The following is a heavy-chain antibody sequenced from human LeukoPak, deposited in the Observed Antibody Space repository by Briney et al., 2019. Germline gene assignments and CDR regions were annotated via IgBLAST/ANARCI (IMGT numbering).Heavy chain of an antibody. V-gene: IGHV3-11*06. CDR1: VVTFIDDY. CDR2: TSRSIGYT. CDR3: ARDSLYYYDSSGYYPTGAFDI. J-gene: IGHJ3*02. D-gene: IGHD3-22*01. Sequence: GGSLRLSCAASVVTFIDDYTSWSRDAPGKGLESVSYTSRSIGYTDYADSVKGRFTISRDNAKKSLYLQMNSLRAEDTAVYYCARDSLYYYDSSGYYPTGAFDIWGQGTMVTVSS.